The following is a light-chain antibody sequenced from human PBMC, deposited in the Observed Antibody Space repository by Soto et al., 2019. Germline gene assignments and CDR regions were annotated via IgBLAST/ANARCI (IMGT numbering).Light chain of an antibody. V-gene: IGLV2-14*03. Sequence: QAVVTQPPSVSAAPGQRVTISCTGTSSDVGGYDYVSWYQQRPGKAPKLLIYDVFNRPSGVSNRFSGPRSDNTASLTISGLQAEDEADYYCSSYTSSSTLVFGTGTKVTVL. CDR1: SSDVGGYDY. CDR2: DVF. CDR3: SSYTSSSTLV. J-gene: IGLJ1*01.